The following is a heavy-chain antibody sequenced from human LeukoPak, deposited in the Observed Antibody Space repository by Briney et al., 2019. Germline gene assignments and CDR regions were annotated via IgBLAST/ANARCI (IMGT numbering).Heavy chain of an antibody. V-gene: IGHV4-39*01. D-gene: IGHD3-3*01. CDR3: ARHSIPYYAFWSGYFFDY. CDR2: MDYSGDT. CDR1: GGSITSSGDY. J-gene: IGHJ4*02. Sequence: SKTLSLTCTVSGGSITSSGDYWGWIRQSPGKGLEWIGSMDYSGDTYYNPSVKRRVTISVDTSKNQFSLKLSSVTAADTAVYYCARHSIPYYAFWSGYFFDYWGQGTLVTVSS.